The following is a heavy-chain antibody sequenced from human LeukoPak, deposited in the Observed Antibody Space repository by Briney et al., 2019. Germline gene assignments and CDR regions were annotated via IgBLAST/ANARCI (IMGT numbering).Heavy chain of an antibody. J-gene: IGHJ2*01. V-gene: IGHV3-53*01. CDR2: ISSGGST. CDR1: GLTISNKY. CDR3: ARGRSFGVAYWYFDL. Sequence: GGSLRLSCAASGLTISNKYMSWVRQAPGKGLEWVSVISSGGSTYYGDSVKGRFTISRDNSKNTLHLQMNSLRVEDTAVYYCARGRSFGVAYWYFDLWGRGTLVTVSS. D-gene: IGHD3-3*01.